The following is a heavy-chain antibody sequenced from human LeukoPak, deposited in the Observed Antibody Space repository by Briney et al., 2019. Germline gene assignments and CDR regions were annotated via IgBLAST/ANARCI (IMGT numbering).Heavy chain of an antibody. D-gene: IGHD3-10*01. V-gene: IGHV3-21*01. CDR1: GFTFSSYS. Sequence: GGSLRLSCAASGFTFSSYSMNWVRQAPGKGLEWVSSISSSSSYIYYADSVKGRFTISRDNAKNSLYLQMNSLRAEDTAVYYCASGGRYYGSGSSKPLDYWGQGTLVTVSS. CDR2: ISSSSSYI. CDR3: ASGGRYYGSGSSKPLDY. J-gene: IGHJ4*02.